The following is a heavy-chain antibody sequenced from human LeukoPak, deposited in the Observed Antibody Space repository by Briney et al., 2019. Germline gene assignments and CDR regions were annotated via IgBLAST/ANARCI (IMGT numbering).Heavy chain of an antibody. CDR1: GYSISSGYC. CDR2: IDHSVPA. D-gene: IGHD5-24*01. J-gene: IGHJ4*02. V-gene: IGHV4-38-2*01. CDR3: ATTDGIVGYIGCFGY. Sequence: SXXLSLTCAVSGYSISSGYCWGWIRRQPGRGREWIGSIDHSVPAYYNPSLNSRVTISVDTSKNQFSLRLSSVTAADTALYYCATTDGIVGYIGCFGYWGQGTLVTVSS.